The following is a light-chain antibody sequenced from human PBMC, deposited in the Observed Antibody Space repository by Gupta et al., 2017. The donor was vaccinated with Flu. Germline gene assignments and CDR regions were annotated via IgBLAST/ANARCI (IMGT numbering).Light chain of an antibody. V-gene: IGKV1-39*01. Sequence: DIQMTQSPSSLSASVGDRVTITCRASQSISNYLNWYQQKPGKAPKLLIYAASSLQSGVPSRFSGSGSGTDFTLTIGSLQPEDFATYYCQQSDNSPDTFGQGTKLEIK. J-gene: IGKJ2*01. CDR3: QQSDNSPDT. CDR1: QSISNY. CDR2: AAS.